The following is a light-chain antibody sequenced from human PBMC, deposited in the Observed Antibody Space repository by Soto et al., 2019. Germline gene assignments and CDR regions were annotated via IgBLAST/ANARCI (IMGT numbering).Light chain of an antibody. Sequence: ETVMTQSPATRSVSPGERATLSCRASQSVFSSLAWYQHKPGQAPRLLIYVAATRATGIPARFSGSGSGTEFTLPISSLQSDDIAVYYCQQYHNWPAFGQGTKVEIK. CDR2: VAA. CDR3: QQYHNWPA. J-gene: IGKJ1*01. V-gene: IGKV3-15*01. CDR1: QSVFSS.